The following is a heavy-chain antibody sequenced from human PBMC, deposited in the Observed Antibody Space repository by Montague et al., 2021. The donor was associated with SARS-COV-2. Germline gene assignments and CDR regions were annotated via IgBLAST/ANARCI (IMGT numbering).Heavy chain of an antibody. D-gene: IGHD5-12*01. J-gene: IGHJ3*02. CDR2: IYDSGST. CDR3: ARRGRKLLPVATTIGGFDI. Sequence: SETLSLTCTVSGGSISSSNYYWDWIRQPPGKGLEWIGSIYDSGSTYYNPSLKSRVTISVHTSKNHFSLKLSSVTAADTAVYYCARRGRKLLPVATTIGGFDIWGQGTMVTVSS. V-gene: IGHV4-39*02. CDR1: GGSISSSNYY.